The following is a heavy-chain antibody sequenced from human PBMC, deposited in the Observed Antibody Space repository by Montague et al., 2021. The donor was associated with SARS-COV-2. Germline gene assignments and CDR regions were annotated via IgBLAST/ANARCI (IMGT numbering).Heavy chain of an antibody. V-gene: IGHV6-1*01. CDR2: K. D-gene: IGHD5-12*01. Sequence: KDYAVSVKSRITINPDTSKNQFSLQLKSVTPEDTAVYYCARGWVATIPHMYNWGQGSLVIVSS. CDR3: ARGWVATIPHMYN. J-gene: IGHJ4*02.